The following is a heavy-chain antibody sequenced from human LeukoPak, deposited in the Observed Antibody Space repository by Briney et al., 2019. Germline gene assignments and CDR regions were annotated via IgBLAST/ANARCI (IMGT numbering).Heavy chain of an antibody. CDR2: ISGSGGGT. D-gene: IGHD2-2*01. Sequence: PGGSLRLSCAASGFTFSSYAMSWVRQAPGKGLEWVSTISGSGGGTYYADSVKGRFTISRDNSKNTLYLQMNSLRAEDTAVYYCASAQLLSSFDYWGQGTLVTVSS. J-gene: IGHJ4*02. V-gene: IGHV3-23*01. CDR1: GFTFSSYA. CDR3: ASAQLLSSFDY.